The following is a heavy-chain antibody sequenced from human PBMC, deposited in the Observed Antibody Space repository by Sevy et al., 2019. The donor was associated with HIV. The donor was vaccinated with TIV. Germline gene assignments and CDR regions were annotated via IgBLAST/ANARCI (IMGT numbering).Heavy chain of an antibody. J-gene: IGHJ4*02. CDR2: IGSSNSYI. CDR3: ARSYSSSWYILYYFAY. D-gene: IGHD6-13*01. CDR1: GFSFSSYS. V-gene: IGHV3-21*01. Sequence: GGSLRLSCAASGFSFSSYSVSWVRQAPGKGLEWVASIGSSNSYIYYADSVKGRFTISRDNAKNSLFLHMNTLRAEDTAVYYCARSYSSSWYILYYFAYWGQGTPVTGSS.